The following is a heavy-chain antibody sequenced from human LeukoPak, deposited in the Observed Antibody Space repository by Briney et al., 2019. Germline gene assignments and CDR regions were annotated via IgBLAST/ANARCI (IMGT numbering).Heavy chain of an antibody. V-gene: IGHV4-4*09. CDR2: IYTSGST. J-gene: IGHJ4*02. CDR3: ARGLGSSFDY. D-gene: IGHD3-16*01. Sequence: SSETLSLTCTVSGGSISSYYWSWIRQPPGKGLEWIGYIYTSGSTNYNPSLKSRVTISVDTSKNQFSLKLSSVTAADTAAYYCARGLGSSFDYWGQGTLVTVSS. CDR1: GGSISSYY.